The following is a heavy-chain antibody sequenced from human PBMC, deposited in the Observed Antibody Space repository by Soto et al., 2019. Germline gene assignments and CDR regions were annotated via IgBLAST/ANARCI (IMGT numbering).Heavy chain of an antibody. CDR3: ARTPAAMITDRYNWFDS. Sequence: PGGSLRLSCVASGFTFADYAMHWVRRIPGKWLEWVAVISYSGDRQYYAESVKGRFTISRDNSKKTLYLQMFSLTSEDSAVFYCARTPAAMITDRYNWFDSWGPGXQVTVSS. J-gene: IGHJ5*01. D-gene: IGHD3-16*01. CDR1: GFTFADYA. CDR2: ISYSGDRQ. V-gene: IGHV3-30*01.